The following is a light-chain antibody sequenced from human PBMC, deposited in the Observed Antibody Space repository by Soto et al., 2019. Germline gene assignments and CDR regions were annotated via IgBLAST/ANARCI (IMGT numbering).Light chain of an antibody. CDR2: LNSDGSH. CDR3: QTWGTGLVV. Sequence: QPVLTQSPSASASLGASVKLTCTLSSGHSSYAIAWHQQQPEKGPRYLMKLNSDGSHSKGDGIPDRFSGSSSGAERYLTISSLQSEDAADYYCQTWGTGLVVLGGGTKLTVL. CDR1: SGHSSYA. J-gene: IGLJ2*01. V-gene: IGLV4-69*01.